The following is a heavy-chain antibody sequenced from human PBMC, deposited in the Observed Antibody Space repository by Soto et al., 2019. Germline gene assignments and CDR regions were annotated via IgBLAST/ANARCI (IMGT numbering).Heavy chain of an antibody. CDR3: AKDNPTIAY. V-gene: IGHV3-30*18. Sequence: GGSLRLSCAASGFTFSSSGMHWVRQAPGKGPEWVAIISYDGSNKYYAESVEGRFTISRDNSKNTLFLQMNSLRPEDTAVYFCAKDNPTIAYWGQGTLVTVSS. CDR2: ISYDGSNK. CDR1: GFTFSSSG. J-gene: IGHJ4*02. D-gene: IGHD1-1*01.